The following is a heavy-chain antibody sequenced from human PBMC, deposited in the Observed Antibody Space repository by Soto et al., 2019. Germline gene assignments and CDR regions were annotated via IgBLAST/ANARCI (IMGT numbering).Heavy chain of an antibody. J-gene: IGHJ6*03. V-gene: IGHV1-2*04. Sequence: GASVKVSCKASGYTFTSYGIIWVRQAPGQGLEWMGWINPNSGATNYAQKFQGWVTMTRDTSISTAYMELSRLRSDVTAAYYCARGRTVWLPYYYMDVWGKGTTVTVSS. CDR1: GYTFTSYG. CDR2: INPNSGAT. CDR3: ARGRTVWLPYYYMDV. D-gene: IGHD5-12*01.